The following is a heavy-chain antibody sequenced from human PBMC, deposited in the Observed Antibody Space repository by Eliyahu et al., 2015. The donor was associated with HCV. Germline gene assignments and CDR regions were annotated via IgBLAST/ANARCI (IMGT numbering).Heavy chain of an antibody. CDR1: GGSISSYY. J-gene: IGHJ4*02. CDR2: IYYSGST. V-gene: IGHV4-59*01. CDR3: ARDRGYSGYDQRGFDY. D-gene: IGHD5-12*01. Sequence: QVQLQESGPGLVKPSETLSLTCTVSGGSISSYYWSWIRQPPGKGLEWIGYIYYSGSTNYNPSLKSRVTISVDTSKNQFSLKLSSVTAADTAVYYCARDRGYSGYDQRGFDYWGQGTLVTVSS.